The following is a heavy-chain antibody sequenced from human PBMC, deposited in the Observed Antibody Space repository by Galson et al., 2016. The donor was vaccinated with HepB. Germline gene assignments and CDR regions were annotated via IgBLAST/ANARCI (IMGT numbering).Heavy chain of an antibody. V-gene: IGHV3-53*01. CDR2: IYNSGET. J-gene: IGHJ4*02. Sequence: SLRLSCAASGFTVTSNYMSWVRQAPGKGLEWVSMIYNSGETHYADSVKGRFTISRDNSKNTLYLQMNSLRVEDTAMFYCARWYCSSSNCFYDSWGQGTLVTASS. D-gene: IGHD2-2*01. CDR1: GFTVTSNY. CDR3: ARWYCSSSNCFYDS.